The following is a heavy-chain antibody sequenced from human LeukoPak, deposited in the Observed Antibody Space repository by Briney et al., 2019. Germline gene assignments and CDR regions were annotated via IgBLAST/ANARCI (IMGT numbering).Heavy chain of an antibody. V-gene: IGHV4-61*02. CDR1: GGSISSGSYY. CDR3: ARQLGYCSSTSCRAFDP. Sequence: PSXTLSLTCTVSGGSISSGSYYWSWIRQPAGKGLEWIERIYTSGSTNYNPSLKSRITISEKTTKNQFSLKLSSVTAADTAVYYCARQLGYCSSTSCRAFDPWGQGTLVTVSS. CDR2: IYTSGST. D-gene: IGHD2-2*01. J-gene: IGHJ5*02.